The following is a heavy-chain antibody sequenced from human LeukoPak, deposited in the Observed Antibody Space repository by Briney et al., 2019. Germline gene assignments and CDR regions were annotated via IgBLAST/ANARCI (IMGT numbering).Heavy chain of an antibody. CDR1: GFTFSSYS. CDR3: AKASYYDSSGYQRGFEY. D-gene: IGHD3-22*01. V-gene: IGHV3-21*04. CDR2: ISSSSSYI. Sequence: GGSLRLSCAASGFTFSSYSMNWVRQAPGKGLEWVSSISSSSSYIYYADSVKGRFTISRDNAKNSLYLQMNSLRAEDTALYYCAKASYYDSSGYQRGFEYWGQGTLVTVSS. J-gene: IGHJ4*02.